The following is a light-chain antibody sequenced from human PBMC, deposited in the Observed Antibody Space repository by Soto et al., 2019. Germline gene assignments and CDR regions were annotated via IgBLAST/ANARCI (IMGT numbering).Light chain of an antibody. V-gene: IGLV2-14*01. CDR3: SSYAGSSVV. CDR2: EVR. CDR1: SSDVGGYNY. Sequence: QSALTQSASVSGSPGQSITISCTGTSSDVGGYNYVSWYQQHPGKAPKLIIYEVRNRPSGVSNRFSGSKSGNTASLTISELQAEDEADYYCSSYAGSSVVFGGGTKVTVL. J-gene: IGLJ2*01.